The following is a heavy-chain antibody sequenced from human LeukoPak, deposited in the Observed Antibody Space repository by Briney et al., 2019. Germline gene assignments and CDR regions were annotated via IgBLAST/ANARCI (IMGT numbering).Heavy chain of an antibody. J-gene: IGHJ4*02. CDR1: GYTFTAYC. V-gene: IGHV1-2*02. D-gene: IGHD5-18*01. CDR2: IDPNTGQT. Sequence: ASVKVSCKASGYTFTAYCIHWVRQAPGQGLEWMGWIDPNTGQTDSAQKFQGRVTVTRDTSINTAYMALSSLRSDDTAVYYCARVVGQGTAMLSRDFFDYWGQGSLVTVSS. CDR3: ARVVGQGTAMLSRDFFDY.